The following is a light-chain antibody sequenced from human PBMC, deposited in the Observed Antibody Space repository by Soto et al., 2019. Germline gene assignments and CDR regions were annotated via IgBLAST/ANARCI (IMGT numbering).Light chain of an antibody. CDR3: QERSNWLVT. V-gene: IGKV3-11*01. CDR2: DAS. CDR1: QSVSSY. J-gene: IGKJ4*01. Sequence: EIVLTQSPATLSLSPGERATLSCRASQSVSSYLAWYQQKPVQAPRLLIYDASNRATGIPARFSGSGSGTDFTLTISSLEPEDFAVYYWQERSNWLVTFGGGTKVEIK.